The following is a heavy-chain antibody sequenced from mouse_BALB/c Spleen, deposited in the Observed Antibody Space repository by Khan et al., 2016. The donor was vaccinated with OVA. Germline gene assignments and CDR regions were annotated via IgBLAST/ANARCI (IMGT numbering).Heavy chain of an antibody. Sequence: LKQSGAELARPGASVKMSCKASGYTFTNYTIHWVKQRPGQGLEWIGYINPSSGYTNYNQNYKDKATLTTDRSSSTAYIQLSRLTSDDSAVYYCVRIPIPPYHFDYWGQGTTLTVSS. CDR2: INPSSGYT. V-gene: IGHV1-4*01. CDR1: GYTFTNYT. CDR3: VRIPIPPYHFDY. J-gene: IGHJ2*01.